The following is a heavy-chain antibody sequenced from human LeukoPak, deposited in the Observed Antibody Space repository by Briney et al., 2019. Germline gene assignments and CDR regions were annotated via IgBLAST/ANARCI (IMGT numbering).Heavy chain of an antibody. Sequence: GGSLRLSCVASGFTFSTYAMSWVRRTPGKGLEWVSAITGGGGTTYYADSVKGRFTISRDNSKNTLYLQMNSLRAGDTAVYYCAKDPPILRWSFDFWGQGTPVTVSS. CDR1: GFTFSTYA. CDR3: AKDPPILRWSFDF. CDR2: ITGGGGTT. V-gene: IGHV3-23*01. D-gene: IGHD4-23*01. J-gene: IGHJ4*02.